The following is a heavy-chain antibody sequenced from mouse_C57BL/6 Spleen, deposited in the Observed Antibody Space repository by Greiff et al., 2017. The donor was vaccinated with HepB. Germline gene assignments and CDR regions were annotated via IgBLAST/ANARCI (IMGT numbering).Heavy chain of an antibody. CDR3: TTSGTMDY. J-gene: IGHJ4*01. D-gene: IGHD4-1*01. V-gene: IGHV14-4*01. CDR1: GFNIKDDY. Sequence: EVQLQQSGAELVRPGASVKLSCTASGFNIKDDYMHWVKQRPEQALEWIGWIDPENGDTESASKFQGKATITADTSSNTAYLQLSSLTSEDTAVYYCTTSGTMDYWGQGTSVTVSS. CDR2: IDPENGDT.